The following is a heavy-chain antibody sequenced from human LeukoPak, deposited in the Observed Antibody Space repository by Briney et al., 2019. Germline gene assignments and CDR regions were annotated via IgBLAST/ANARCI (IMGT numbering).Heavy chain of an antibody. CDR1: GYYISSAYY. V-gene: IGHV4-38-2*02. D-gene: IGHD6-13*01. CDR3: ARRSSNYAVVDP. Sequence: SETLSLTCTVSGYYISSAYYWGWIRQPPGKGLEWIGSIYHSGSTYYNPSLKSRVTISVDTSKNQFSLKLSSVTAADTAVYYCARRSSNYAVVDPWGQGTLVTVSS. J-gene: IGHJ5*02. CDR2: IYHSGST.